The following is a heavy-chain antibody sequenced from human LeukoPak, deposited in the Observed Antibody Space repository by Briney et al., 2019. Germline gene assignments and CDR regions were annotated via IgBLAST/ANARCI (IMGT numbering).Heavy chain of an antibody. V-gene: IGHV3-23*01. J-gene: IGHJ6*02. CDR2: ISGSVGST. CDR3: ARDLRYCSSTSCYGPYYYYYGMDV. CDR1: GFSVSDYV. Sequence: SGGSLRLSCAASGFSVSDYVMTWVRQAPGKGLEWVSGISGSVGSTYYTDSVKGRFTISRDNSKNTLYLQMNSLRAEDTAVYYCARDLRYCSSTSCYGPYYYYYGMDVWGQGTTVTVSS. D-gene: IGHD2-2*01.